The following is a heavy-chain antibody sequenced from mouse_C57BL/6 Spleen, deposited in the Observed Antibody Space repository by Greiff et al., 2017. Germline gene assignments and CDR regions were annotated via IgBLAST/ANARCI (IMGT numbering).Heavy chain of an antibody. J-gene: IGHJ4*01. Sequence: EVQLQESVAELVRPGASVKLSCTASGFNIKNTYMHWVKQRPEQGLEWIGRIDPANGNTKYDPKFQGKATITADTSSNTAYLQLSSLTSEDPAIYYCAHIFHYSSGAMGYWGQGTSVTVSS. CDR1: GFNIKNTY. CDR2: IDPANGNT. D-gene: IGHD2-12*01. V-gene: IGHV14-3*01. CDR3: AHIFHYSSGAMGY.